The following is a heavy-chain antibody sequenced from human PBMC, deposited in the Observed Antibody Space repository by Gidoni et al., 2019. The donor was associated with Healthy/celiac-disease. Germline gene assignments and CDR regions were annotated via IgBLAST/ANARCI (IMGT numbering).Heavy chain of an antibody. CDR2: ISGSGGRT. D-gene: IGHD2-2*01. J-gene: IGHJ4*02. V-gene: IGHV3-23*01. CDR1: GFTFSSYA. Sequence: EVQLLDSGGGLVQPGGSLRLSCPASGFTFSSYAMSWVRPAPGKGLEWVSTISGSGGRTYYADYVKGRFTISRDNSKNTLYLQMNSLRAEDTAVYYCAIDLGYCSSTSCYEGGYWGQGTLVTVSS. CDR3: AIDLGYCSSTSCYEGGY.